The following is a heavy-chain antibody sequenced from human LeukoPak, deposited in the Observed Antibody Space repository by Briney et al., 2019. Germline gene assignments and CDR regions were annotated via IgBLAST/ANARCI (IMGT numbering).Heavy chain of an antibody. CDR2: IYIDGST. V-gene: IGHV3-53*01. D-gene: IGHD6-13*01. CDR3: ARDFNSRQFDY. CDR1: GFTVSSNY. J-gene: IGHJ4*02. Sequence: GGSLRLSCAASGFTVSSNYMSWVRQAPGKGLEWVSVIYIDGSTYYADSVQGRFTISRDNSKNTLYLQMNSLTAEDTAVYYCARDFNSRQFDYWGQGALVTVSS.